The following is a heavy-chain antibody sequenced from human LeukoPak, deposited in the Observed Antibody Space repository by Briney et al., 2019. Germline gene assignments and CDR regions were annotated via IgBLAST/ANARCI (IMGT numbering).Heavy chain of an antibody. D-gene: IGHD6-13*01. Sequence: GESLKISCKGSGYTFTRHWIGWVRQMPGKGLEWMGIIYPGDSDTRYSPSFQGQVTISADKSISTAYLQWSSLKASDTAMYYCARKGVAAGNYYYYYGMDVWGQGTTVTVSS. V-gene: IGHV5-51*01. CDR2: IYPGDSDT. CDR3: ARKGVAAGNYYYYYGMDV. CDR1: GYTFTRHW. J-gene: IGHJ6*02.